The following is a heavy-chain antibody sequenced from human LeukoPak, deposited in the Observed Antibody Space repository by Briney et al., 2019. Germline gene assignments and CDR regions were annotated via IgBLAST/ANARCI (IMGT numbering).Heavy chain of an antibody. V-gene: IGHV1-18*01. J-gene: IGHJ4*02. Sequence: ASVKVSCKTSGYTFKNYGIIWVRQAPGQGLEWIGWISAYNGNTNYALNLQGRVALTTDTSTTTAYMELKSLRSDDTAMYYCAKSHSSSLRAPFDSWGQGTLLTVSS. D-gene: IGHD2-2*01. CDR1: GYTFKNYG. CDR2: ISAYNGNT. CDR3: AKSHSSSLRAPFDS.